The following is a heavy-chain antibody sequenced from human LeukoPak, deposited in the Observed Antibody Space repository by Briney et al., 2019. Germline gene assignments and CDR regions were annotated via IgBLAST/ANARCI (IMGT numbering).Heavy chain of an antibody. V-gene: IGHV1-2*02. CDR2: INPNSGGT. CDR3: ARDPISSHGYGDYGP. CDR1: GYTFTGYY. J-gene: IGHJ5*02. Sequence: ASVKVSCKASGYTFTGYYMHWVRQAPGQGLEWMGWINPNSGGTNYAQRFQGRVTMTEDTSTHTAYMELSRLRSDDTAVYYCARDPISSHGYGDYGPWGQGTLVTVSS. D-gene: IGHD4-17*01.